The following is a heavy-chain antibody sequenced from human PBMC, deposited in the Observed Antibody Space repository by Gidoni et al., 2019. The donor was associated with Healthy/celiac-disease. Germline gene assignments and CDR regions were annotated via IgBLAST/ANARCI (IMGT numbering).Heavy chain of an antibody. V-gene: IGHV3-33*01. CDR1: GFTFSSYG. Sequence: QVPLVESGGGVVQPGRSLRLSCAASGFTFSSYGMQWVRQAPGKGLAWVAVIWYDGSNKYYADSVKGRFTISRDNSKNTLYLQMNSLRAEDTAVYYCARGPSGTYCGGDCYAEYFQHWGQGTLVTVSS. CDR3: ARGPSGTYCGGDCYAEYFQH. CDR2: IWYDGSNK. J-gene: IGHJ1*01. D-gene: IGHD2-21*02.